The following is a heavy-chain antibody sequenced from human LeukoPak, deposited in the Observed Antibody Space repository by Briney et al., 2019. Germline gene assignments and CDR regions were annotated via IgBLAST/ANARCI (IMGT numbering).Heavy chain of an antibody. V-gene: IGHV1-69*13. CDR1: GGTFSSYA. J-gene: IGHJ5*02. D-gene: IGHD2-2*01. Sequence: SVKVSCKASGGTFSSYAISWVRQAPGQGLEWMGGIIPIFGTANYAQKFQGRVTITADESTGTAYMELSSLRSEDTAVYYCARGYQPLSSWFDPWGQGTLVTVSS. CDR2: IIPIFGTA. CDR3: ARGYQPLSSWFDP.